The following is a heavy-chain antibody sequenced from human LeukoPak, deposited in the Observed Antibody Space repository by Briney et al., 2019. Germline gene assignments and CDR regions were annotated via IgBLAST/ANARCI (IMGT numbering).Heavy chain of an antibody. CDR3: AREGAPIHFDY. J-gene: IGHJ4*02. CDR2: ISYDGSNK. CDR1: GFTFSSYV. V-gene: IGHV3-30-3*01. Sequence: PGGSLRLSCAASGFTFSSYVMHWVRQAPGKGLEWVAVISYDGSNKYYADSVKGRFTISRDNSKNTVYLQMNSLRAEDTAVYYCAREGAPIHFDYWGQGTLVTVSS.